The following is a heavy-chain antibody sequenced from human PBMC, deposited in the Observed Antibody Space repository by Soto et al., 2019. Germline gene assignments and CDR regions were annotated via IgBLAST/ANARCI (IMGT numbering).Heavy chain of an antibody. D-gene: IGHD3-3*01. J-gene: IGHJ6*02. Sequence: LRLSCAASGFTFSSYGMHWVRQAPGKGLVWVSRINSDGSSTSYADSVKGRFTISRDNAKNTLYLQMNSLRAEDTAVYYCARDPYYDFWSGYYTYYYYYGMDVWGQGTTVTVSS. CDR2: INSDGSST. CDR3: ARDPYYDFWSGYYTYYYYYGMDV. CDR1: GFTFSSYG. V-gene: IGHV3-74*01.